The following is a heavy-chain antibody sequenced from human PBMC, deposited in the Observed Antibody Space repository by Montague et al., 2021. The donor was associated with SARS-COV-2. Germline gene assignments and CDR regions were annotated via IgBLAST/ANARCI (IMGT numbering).Heavy chain of an antibody. D-gene: IGHD3-10*01. V-gene: IGHV3-30*04. CDR3: ARDQESVLLWSPGLDY. J-gene: IGHJ4*02. Sequence: SLRLSWAASGFTFSSYTMHWVRQAPGKGLEWVAVISYDGSNKYYADSVNGRFTISRDNSKNTLFLQMNSLRAEDTAVYYCARDQESVLLWSPGLDYWGQGTLVTVSS. CDR2: ISYDGSNK. CDR1: GFTFSSYT.